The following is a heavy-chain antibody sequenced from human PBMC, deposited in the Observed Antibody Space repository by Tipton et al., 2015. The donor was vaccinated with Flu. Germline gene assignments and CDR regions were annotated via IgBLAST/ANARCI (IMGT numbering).Heavy chain of an antibody. CDR2: VKNDATEY. CDR1: GFTFYGYW. Sequence: SLRLSCVGSGFTFYGYWMSWVRQAPGKGLEWVANVKNDATEYYLLDSVRGRFTISRDNAKNSIYLQMNSLSVEDSALYYCVRGRGWFDPWGQGSRVTVSS. CDR3: VRGRGWFDP. D-gene: IGHD3-16*01. J-gene: IGHJ5*02. V-gene: IGHV3-7*01.